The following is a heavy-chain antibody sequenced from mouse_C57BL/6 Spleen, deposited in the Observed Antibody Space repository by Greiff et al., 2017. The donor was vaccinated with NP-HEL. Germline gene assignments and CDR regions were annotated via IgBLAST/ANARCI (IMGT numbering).Heavy chain of an antibody. D-gene: IGHD1-1*01. CDR1: GYAFSSSW. CDR3: ARNYDGSRYGFDY. V-gene: IGHV1-82*01. J-gene: IGHJ2*01. Sequence: QVQLQQSGPELVQPGASVKISCKASGYAFSSSWMNWVQQRPGKGLEWIGRIYPGDGDTNYNGKFKGKATLTADKSSSTAYMQLSSLTSEDSAVYFCARNYDGSRYGFDYWGQGTTLTVSS. CDR2: IYPGDGDT.